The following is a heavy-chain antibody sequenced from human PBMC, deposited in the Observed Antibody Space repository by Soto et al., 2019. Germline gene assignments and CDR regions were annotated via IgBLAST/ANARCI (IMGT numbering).Heavy chain of an antibody. D-gene: IGHD2-21*02. CDR2: ISGSGGST. Sequence: PGGSLRLSCAASGFTFSSYAMSWVRQAPGKGLEWVSAISGSGGSTYYADSVKGRFTISRDNSKNTLYLQMNSLRAEDTAVYYCAKDRIVVVTAPVGFDYWGQGTLVTVSS. CDR3: AKDRIVVVTAPVGFDY. CDR1: GFTFSSYA. J-gene: IGHJ4*02. V-gene: IGHV3-23*01.